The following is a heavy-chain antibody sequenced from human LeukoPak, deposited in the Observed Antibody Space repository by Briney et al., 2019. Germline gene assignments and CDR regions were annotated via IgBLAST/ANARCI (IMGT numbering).Heavy chain of an antibody. D-gene: IGHD5-24*01. V-gene: IGHV1-2*02. CDR2: INPNSGGT. CDR1: GYTFTGYY. CDR3: ARDGYNAPTDAFDI. Sequence: ASVKLSCTASGYTFTGYYMHWVRQAPGQGLGWMGGINPNSGGTNYAQKFQGRGTMTRDTSITTTSMELNMQSSDDTAVYCCARDGYNAPTDAFDIWGQGTMVTVSS. J-gene: IGHJ3*02.